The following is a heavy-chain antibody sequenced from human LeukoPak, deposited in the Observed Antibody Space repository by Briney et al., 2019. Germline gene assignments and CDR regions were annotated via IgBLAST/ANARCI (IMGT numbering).Heavy chain of an antibody. V-gene: IGHV4-30-2*01. J-gene: IGHJ5*02. Sequence: SQTLSLTCTVSGGSISSGGYYWSWIRQPPGKGLEWIGYIYHSGSTYYNPSLKSRVTISVDTSKNQFSLKLSSVTAADTAVYYCARDFIAAATRFDPWGQGILVTVSS. CDR1: GGSISSGGYY. CDR2: IYHSGST. D-gene: IGHD6-13*01. CDR3: ARDFIAAATRFDP.